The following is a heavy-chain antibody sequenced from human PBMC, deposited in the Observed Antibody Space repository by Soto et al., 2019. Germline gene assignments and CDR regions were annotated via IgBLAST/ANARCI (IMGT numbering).Heavy chain of an antibody. J-gene: IGHJ6*02. CDR1: GFTFSSYW. Sequence: EVQLVESGGGLVQPGGSLRLSCAASGFTFSSYWMSWVRQAPGKGLEWVANIKQDGSEKYYVDSVKGRFTISRDNAKNSLYLQMNSLRAEDTAVYYCARAAFWSGYPDYGMDIWGQGTTVTVSS. D-gene: IGHD3-3*01. CDR3: ARAAFWSGYPDYGMDI. V-gene: IGHV3-7*03. CDR2: IKQDGSEK.